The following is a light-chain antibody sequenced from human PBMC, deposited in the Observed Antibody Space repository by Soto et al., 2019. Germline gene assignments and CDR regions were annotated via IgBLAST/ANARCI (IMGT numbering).Light chain of an antibody. CDR3: QQCGSSLLT. V-gene: IGKV3-20*01. CDR1: QSVSSSY. J-gene: IGKJ4*01. CDR2: GAS. Sequence: EIVLTQSPGTLSLSPGERATLSCRASQSVSSSYLAWYQQKPGQAPRLLIYGASSRATGIPDRFSGSGSGTDFTLTISRLEPERFAVYYCQQCGSSLLTVGGGTKVQIK.